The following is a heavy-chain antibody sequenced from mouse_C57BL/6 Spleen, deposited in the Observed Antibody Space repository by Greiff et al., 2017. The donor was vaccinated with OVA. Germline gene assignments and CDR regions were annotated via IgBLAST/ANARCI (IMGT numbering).Heavy chain of an antibody. CDR1: GFSLTSYG. J-gene: IGHJ4*01. CDR3: ARQGYYHYYAMDY. Sequence: VMLVESGPGLVAPSQSLSITCTVSGFSLTSYGVHWVRQPPGKGLEWLVVIWSDGSTTYNSALKSRLSISKDNSKSHVFLKMNSLQTDDTAMYYCARQGYYHYYAMDYWGQGTSVTVSS. D-gene: IGHD2-1*01. CDR2: IWSDGST. V-gene: IGHV2-6-1*01.